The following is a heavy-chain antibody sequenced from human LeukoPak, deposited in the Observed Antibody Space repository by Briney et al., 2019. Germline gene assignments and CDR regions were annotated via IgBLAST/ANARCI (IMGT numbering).Heavy chain of an antibody. D-gene: IGHD3/OR15-3a*01. Sequence: SETLSLTCTVSGGSISSSSYYWGWIRQPPGKGLEWIGTIYYSGSTYYNPSLKSRVTIAVDTSKNQFSLKLSSVTAADTAVYYCARRGLELLPHRFDYWGQGTLVTVSS. V-gene: IGHV4-39*01. CDR1: GGSISSSSYY. CDR3: ARRGLELLPHRFDY. J-gene: IGHJ4*02. CDR2: IYYSGST.